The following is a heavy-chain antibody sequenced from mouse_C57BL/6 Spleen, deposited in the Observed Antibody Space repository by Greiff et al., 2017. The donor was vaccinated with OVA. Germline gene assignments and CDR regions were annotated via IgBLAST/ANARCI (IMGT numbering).Heavy chain of an antibody. Sequence: EVMLVESGGGLVKPGGSLKLSCAASGFTFSSYTMSWVRQTPEKRLEWVATISGGGGNTYYPDSVKGRFTISIDNAKNTLYLQMSSLRSEDTALYYCARHGDGYYPIWYFDVWGTGTTVTVSS. V-gene: IGHV5-9*01. CDR1: GFTFSSYT. D-gene: IGHD2-3*01. CDR2: ISGGGGNT. CDR3: ARHGDGYYPIWYFDV. J-gene: IGHJ1*03.